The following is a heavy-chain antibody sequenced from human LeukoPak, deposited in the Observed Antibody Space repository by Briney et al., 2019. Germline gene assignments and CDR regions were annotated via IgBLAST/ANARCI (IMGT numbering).Heavy chain of an antibody. Sequence: TETLSLTCTVSGGSISTYYWSWIRQPPGKGLEWIGYIFYSGNTNYNPSLKSRVAISVDTSKNQFSLKLSSVTAADTAVYYCARVGYNSAFDIWGQGTMVTVSS. D-gene: IGHD5-24*01. V-gene: IGHV4-59*01. CDR2: IFYSGNT. J-gene: IGHJ3*02. CDR3: ARVGYNSAFDI. CDR1: GGSISTYY.